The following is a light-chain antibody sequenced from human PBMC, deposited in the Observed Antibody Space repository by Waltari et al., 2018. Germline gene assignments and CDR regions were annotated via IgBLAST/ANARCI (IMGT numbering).Light chain of an antibody. CDR2: DAS. J-gene: IGKJ1*01. CDR3: QQYESYSGT. CDR1: QSITSR. V-gene: IGKV1-5*01. Sequence: DIQLPNPPPPLSALVGARVAIPCRASQSITSRLAWYQQRPGKAPHLLIFDASTLESGVPSRFSGSGSGTEFTLTISSLQPDDFATYYCQQYESYSGTFGQGSKVEVK.